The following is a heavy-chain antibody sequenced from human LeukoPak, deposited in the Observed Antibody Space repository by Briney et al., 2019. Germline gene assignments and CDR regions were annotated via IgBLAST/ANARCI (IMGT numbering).Heavy chain of an antibody. CDR3: AGDLFEVGYSSGWYIDY. V-gene: IGHV3-7*03. CDR1: GFTFSSYW. CDR2: IKQDGSEK. J-gene: IGHJ4*02. Sequence: GGSLRLSCAASGFTFSSYWMSWVRQAPGKGLEWVAHIKQDGSEKYYVDSVKGRFTISRDNAKNSLYLQMNSLRAEDTAVYYCAGDLFEVGYSSGWYIDYWGQGTLVTVSS. D-gene: IGHD6-19*01.